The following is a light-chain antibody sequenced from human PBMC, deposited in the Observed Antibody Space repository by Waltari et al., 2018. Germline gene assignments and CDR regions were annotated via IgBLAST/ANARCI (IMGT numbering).Light chain of an antibody. CDR2: GKN. CDR3: NSRDSSGNHLAV. V-gene: IGLV3-19*01. Sequence: SSELTQDPAVSVALGQTVRITCQGDSLGSHYASWYQQQPGQAPVLVIYGKNNRPSGIPDRFSGSSSGNTASLTITGAQAEDEADYYCNSRDSSGNHLAVFGTGTKVTVL. CDR1: SLGSHY. J-gene: IGLJ1*01.